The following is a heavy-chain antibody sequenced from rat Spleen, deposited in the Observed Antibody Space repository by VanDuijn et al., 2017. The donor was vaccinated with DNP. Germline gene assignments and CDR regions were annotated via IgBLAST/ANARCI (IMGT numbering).Heavy chain of an antibody. V-gene: IGHV5S10*01. CDR2: IIYDGSRT. CDR1: GFTFSDCN. D-gene: IGHD1-11*01. Sequence: EVQLVESGGGLVRPGRSLKLSCATSGFTFSDCNMPWVRKAPKKGLEWVATIIYDGSRTYYRNSVKGRFTISRDNANSTLYLQMDSLRSEDTATYYCTTFEGRDAWAQGTSVTVSS. CDR3: TTFEGRDA. J-gene: IGHJ4*01.